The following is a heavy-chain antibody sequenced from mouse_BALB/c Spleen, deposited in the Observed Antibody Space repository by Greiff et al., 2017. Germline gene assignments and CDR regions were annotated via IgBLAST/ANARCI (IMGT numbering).Heavy chain of an antibody. Sequence: DLVKPGASVKLSCKASGYTFTSYWINWIKQRPGQGLEWIGLIAPGSGSTYYNEMFKGKATLTVDTSSSTAYIQLSSLSSEDSAVYFCAREGATAYWYFDVWGAGTTVTVSS. CDR3: AREGATAYWYFDV. V-gene: IGHV1S41*01. CDR2: IAPGSGST. J-gene: IGHJ1*01. CDR1: GYTFTSYW. D-gene: IGHD1-2*01.